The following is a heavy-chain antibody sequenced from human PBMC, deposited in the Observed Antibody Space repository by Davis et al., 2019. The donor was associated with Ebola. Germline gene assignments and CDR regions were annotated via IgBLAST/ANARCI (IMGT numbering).Heavy chain of an antibody. D-gene: IGHD3-10*01. V-gene: IGHV3-13*01. CDR1: GFTFSSYD. J-gene: IGHJ6*04. CDR3: ARGLWFGELLYSSYGMDV. CDR2: IGTAGDT. Sequence: GESLKISCAASGFTFSSYDMHWVRQATGKGLEWVSAIGTAGDTYYPGSVKGRFTISRENAKNSLYLQMNSLRAGDTAVYYCARGLWFGELLYSSYGMDVWGKGTTVTVSS.